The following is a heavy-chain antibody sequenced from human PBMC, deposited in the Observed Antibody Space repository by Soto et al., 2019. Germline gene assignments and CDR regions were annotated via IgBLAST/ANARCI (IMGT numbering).Heavy chain of an antibody. V-gene: IGHV3-30-3*01. J-gene: IGHJ6*02. D-gene: IGHD3-3*02. CDR3: AREYAFLEWLLKENYYYYGMDV. CDR1: GFTFSRFS. CDR2: ISYDGSNT. Sequence: GGSLRLSCAASGFTFSRFSTHWVRQAPGKGLAWVAVISYDGSNTHYAESVEGRFNISRDNAKNSLYLQMNSLRAEDSAVYYCAREYAFLEWLLKENYYYYGMDVWGQGTTVTVSS.